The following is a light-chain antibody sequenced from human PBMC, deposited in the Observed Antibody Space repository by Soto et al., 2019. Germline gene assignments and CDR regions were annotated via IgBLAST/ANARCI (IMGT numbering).Light chain of an antibody. V-gene: IGKV3-11*01. J-gene: IGKJ1*01. Sequence: EIVLTQPPATLSLSPGERATLSCRASQSVSSYLAWYQQKPGQAPRLLIYDASNRATGIPARFSGSGSGTDFTLTISSLEPEDFAVYYCQQRSNWPPTFGQGTRWIS. CDR1: QSVSSY. CDR3: QQRSNWPPT. CDR2: DAS.